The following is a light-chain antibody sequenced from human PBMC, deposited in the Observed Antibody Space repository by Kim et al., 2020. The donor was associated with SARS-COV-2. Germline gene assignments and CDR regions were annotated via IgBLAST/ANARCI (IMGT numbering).Light chain of an antibody. Sequence: ELTQPPSASGTPGQRVTISCSGSSSNIGSNTVNWYQQLPGTAPRLLIYGNNERPSGVPDRFSGSKSGTSASLALSGLQSEDEADYYCAAWDDSLNGVLFGGGTKLTVL. V-gene: IGLV1-44*01. J-gene: IGLJ2*01. CDR2: GNN. CDR3: AAWDDSLNGVL. CDR1: SSNIGSNT.